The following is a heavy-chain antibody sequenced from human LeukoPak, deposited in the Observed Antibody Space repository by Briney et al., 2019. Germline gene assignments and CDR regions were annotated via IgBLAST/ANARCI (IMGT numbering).Heavy chain of an antibody. V-gene: IGHV3-23*01. CDR3: AKPPERGSYGPTCY. D-gene: IGHD5-18*01. CDR2: ISGSGGST. CDR1: GFSFSGYG. J-gene: IGHJ4*02. Sequence: GGSLRLSCAASGFSFSGYGMHWVRQAPGKGLEWVSAISGSGGSTYYADSVKGRFTISRDNSKNTLYLQMNSLRTEDTAVYYCAKPPERGSYGPTCYWGQGTLVTVSS.